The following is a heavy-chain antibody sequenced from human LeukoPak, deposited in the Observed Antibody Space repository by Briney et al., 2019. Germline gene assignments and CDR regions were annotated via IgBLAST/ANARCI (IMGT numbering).Heavy chain of an antibody. CDR2: IYTNENT. CDR1: GGSISIYY. CDR3: ARLISFYGSYGPMYYFDY. V-gene: IGHV4-4*07. Sequence: SETLSLTCTVSGGSISIYYWNWIRQPAGKGLEWIGRIYTNENTFFNPSLKSRVTMSVDTSKNQFSLQLTSVTAADTAVYYCARLISFYGSYGPMYYFDYWGQGTLVTVSS. J-gene: IGHJ4*02. D-gene: IGHD5-18*01.